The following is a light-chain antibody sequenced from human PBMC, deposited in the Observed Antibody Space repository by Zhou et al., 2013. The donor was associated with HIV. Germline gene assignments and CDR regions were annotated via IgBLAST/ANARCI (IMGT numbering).Light chain of an antibody. CDR3: QQAYDPPRT. J-gene: IGKJ1*01. V-gene: IGKV1-39*01. CDR2: AVS. Sequence: DIQMTQSPSSLSASVGDRVTITCRASQTISSYLNWYQMKPGKAPNLLISAVSTLQSGVPLRFSGGGSETEFSLTISSLQRDDFATYYCQQAYDPPRTFGQGTRVDIK. CDR1: QTISSY.